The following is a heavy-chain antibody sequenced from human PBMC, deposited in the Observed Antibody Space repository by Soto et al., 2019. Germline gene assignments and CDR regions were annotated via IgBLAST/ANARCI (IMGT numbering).Heavy chain of an antibody. CDR2: IIPICGTA. D-gene: IGHD6-19*01. J-gene: IGHJ2*01. V-gene: IGHV1-69*06. Sequence: QVQLVQSGAEVKKPGSSVKVSCKASGGTFSSYAISWVRQAPGQGREWMGGIIPICGTANYAQKFQGRVTITADKSTSAAYMELSSLRSEDTAVYYCARVGSGWSYWYFDLWGRGTLVTVSS. CDR3: ARVGSGWSYWYFDL. CDR1: GGTFSSYA.